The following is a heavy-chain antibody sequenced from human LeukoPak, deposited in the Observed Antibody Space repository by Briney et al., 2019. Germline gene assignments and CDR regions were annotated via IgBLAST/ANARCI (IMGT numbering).Heavy chain of an antibody. V-gene: IGHV4-39*07. CDR2: IYYSGST. D-gene: IGHD2-21*01. J-gene: IGHJ4*02. CDR1: NGSISSSSYY. CDR3: ARDHTDPGLFFDY. Sequence: KPSETLSLTCTVSNGSISSSSYYWGWIRQPPGKGLEWIGSIYYSGSTYYNPSLKSRVTISVDTSKNQFSLKLSFVTAADTAVYYCARDHTDPGLFFDYWGQGTLVTVSS.